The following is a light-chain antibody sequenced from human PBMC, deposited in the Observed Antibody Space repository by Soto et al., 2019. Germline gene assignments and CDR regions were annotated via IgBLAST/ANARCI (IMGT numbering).Light chain of an antibody. CDR2: DAS. CDR1: QSVSSN. Sequence: IVMTQSPATLSLSPGERATLSCRASQSVSSNLAWYQQKPGQAPRLLIYDASNRATGIPARFSGSGSGTEFTLTISSLEPEDFEVYYCQQRSNWPLTFGGGTKVDIK. V-gene: IGKV3-11*01. CDR3: QQRSNWPLT. J-gene: IGKJ4*01.